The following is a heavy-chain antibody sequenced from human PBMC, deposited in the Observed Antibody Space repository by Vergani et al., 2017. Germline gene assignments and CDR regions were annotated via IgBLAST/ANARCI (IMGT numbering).Heavy chain of an antibody. D-gene: IGHD6-13*01. CDR2: IYSGGST. CDR1: GFTVSSNY. Sequence: EVQLVESGGGLIQPGGSLRLSCAASGFTVSSNYMSWVRQAPGKGLEWVSVIYSGGSTYYADSVKGRFTISRDNSKNTLYLQMNSLRAEDTAVYYCARGSYSSSWYGSYYYYMDVWGKGTTVTVSS. V-gene: IGHV3-53*01. J-gene: IGHJ6*03. CDR3: ARGSYSSSWYGSYYYYMDV.